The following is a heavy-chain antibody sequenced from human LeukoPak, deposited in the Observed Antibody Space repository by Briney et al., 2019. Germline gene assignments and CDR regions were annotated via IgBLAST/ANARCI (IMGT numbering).Heavy chain of an antibody. CDR3: ASVYSNYVIY. CDR1: GFTVSSNY. J-gene: IGHJ4*02. Sequence: GGSLRLSCAASGFTVSSNYMSWVRQAPGKGLESVSVIYSGGSTYYADSVKGRFTISRDNSKNTLYLQMNSLRAEDTAVYYCASVYSNYVIYWGQGTLVTVSS. D-gene: IGHD4-11*01. V-gene: IGHV3-53*01. CDR2: IYSGGST.